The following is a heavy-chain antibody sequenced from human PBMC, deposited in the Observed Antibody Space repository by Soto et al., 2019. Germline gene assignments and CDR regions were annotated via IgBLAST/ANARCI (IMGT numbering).Heavy chain of an antibody. CDR2: INHSGST. CDR3: ARSTRGRGVDY. Sequence: LSLTCAVYGGSFSGYYWSWIRQPPGKGLEWIGEINHSGSTNYNPSLKSRVTISVDTSKNQFSLKLSSVTAADTAVYYCARSTRGRGVDYWGQGTLVTVSS. J-gene: IGHJ4*02. D-gene: IGHD2-8*02. CDR1: GGSFSGYY. V-gene: IGHV4-34*01.